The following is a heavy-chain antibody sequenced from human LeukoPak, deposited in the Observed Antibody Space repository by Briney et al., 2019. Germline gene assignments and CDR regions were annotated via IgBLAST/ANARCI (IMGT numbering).Heavy chain of an antibody. CDR3: ARLYGDYA. Sequence: PSETLSLTCTVSGGSISTSLYYWVWIRQSPGKGLEWIASVYYGGSIYYNPSLKSRATMAVDMSKNQFSLKLRSATAADTAVYYCARLYGDYAWGQGTLVTVSS. CDR2: VYYGGSI. D-gene: IGHD4-17*01. J-gene: IGHJ5*02. CDR1: GGSISTSLYY. V-gene: IGHV4-39*01.